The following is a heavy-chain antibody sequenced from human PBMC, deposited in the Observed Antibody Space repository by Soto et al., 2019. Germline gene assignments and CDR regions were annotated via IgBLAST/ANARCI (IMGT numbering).Heavy chain of an antibody. Sequence: GGSVRLSCVSSGLTFVSRAMSGVRQAPGEGLQWVSTITDTGGDAKYADSVRGRFVISRDNSKKTLYLQMTSLTAEDSAMYFCARGSTDSYPGSRIFDFWGRGTLVTVSS. D-gene: IGHD3-10*01. V-gene: IGHV3-23*01. CDR2: ITDTGGDA. CDR3: ARGSTDSYPGSRIFDF. CDR1: GLTFVSRA. J-gene: IGHJ4*02.